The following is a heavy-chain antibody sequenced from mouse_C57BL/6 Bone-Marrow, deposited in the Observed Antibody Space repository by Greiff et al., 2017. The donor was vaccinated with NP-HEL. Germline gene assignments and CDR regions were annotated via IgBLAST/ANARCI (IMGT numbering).Heavy chain of an antibody. D-gene: IGHD1-1*01. CDR3: APLYYYGGSYYDY. V-gene: IGHV1-81*01. J-gene: IGHJ2*01. Sequence: QVHVKQSGAELARPGASVKLSCKASGYTFTSYGISWVKQRTGQGLEWIGEFYPRSGNTYYNEKFKGKATLTADKSSSTAYMELRSLTSEDSAVYFCAPLYYYGGSYYDYWGQGTTLTVSS. CDR2: FYPRSGNT. CDR1: GYTFTSYG.